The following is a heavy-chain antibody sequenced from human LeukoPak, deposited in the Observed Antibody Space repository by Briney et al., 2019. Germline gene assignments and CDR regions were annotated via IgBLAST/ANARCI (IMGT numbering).Heavy chain of an antibody. Sequence: GGSLRLSCTTSGFTFGXYAMXWFRXAPGKXLEWVGXIISKTXGEATEYAESVKGRFTISRDDSKSIAYLQMNSLKIEDTAVYYCTRDRRVGYCGGDCYSTNDCWGQGTLVTVSS. CDR2: IISKTXGEAT. D-gene: IGHD2-21*02. CDR1: GFTFGXYA. CDR3: TRDRRVGYCGGDCYSTNDC. J-gene: IGHJ4*02. V-gene: IGHV3-49*03.